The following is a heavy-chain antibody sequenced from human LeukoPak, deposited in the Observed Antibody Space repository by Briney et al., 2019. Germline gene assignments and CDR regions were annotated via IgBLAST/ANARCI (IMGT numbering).Heavy chain of an antibody. D-gene: IGHD3-3*01. V-gene: IGHV3-74*01. CDR3: ARGPHGGFVIIPTEF. J-gene: IGHJ4*02. CDR1: GLTFSSHW. CDR2: ITNDGSST. Sequence: GSLRLSCAASGLTFSSHWMHWVRQAPGKGLVWVSRITNDGSSTTYADSVKGRFTISRANAKNSLFLQMNSLRAEDTAVYYCARGPHGGFVIIPTEFWGQGTLVTVSS.